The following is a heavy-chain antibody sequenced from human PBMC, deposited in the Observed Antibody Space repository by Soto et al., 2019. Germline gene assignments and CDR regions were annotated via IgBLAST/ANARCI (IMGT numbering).Heavy chain of an antibody. CDR2: IYYSGST. D-gene: IGHD3-22*01. Sequence: SETLSLTCTVSGGSISSSSYYWGWIRQPPGKGLEWIGSIYYSGSTYYNPSLKSRVTISVDTSKNQFSLKLSSVTAADTAVYYCASWVEYDSSGYRGYYFDYWGQGTLVTVSS. CDR1: GGSISSSSYY. V-gene: IGHV4-39*01. CDR3: ASWVEYDSSGYRGYYFDY. J-gene: IGHJ4*02.